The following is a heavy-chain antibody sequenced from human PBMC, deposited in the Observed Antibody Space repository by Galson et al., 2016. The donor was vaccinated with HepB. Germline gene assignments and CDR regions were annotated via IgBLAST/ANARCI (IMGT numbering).Heavy chain of an antibody. CDR1: GFTFKLYT. Sequence: SLRLSCAASGFTFKLYTIHWVRQAPGKGLEWMAVVSYDGTDKYYADSVKGRFTVSRNNSNNTVYLQMNSLRAEDTAVYFCARDWKFGNKWEYGSPFDYWGQGTLVTVSS. CDR2: VSYDGTDK. V-gene: IGHV3-30*04. J-gene: IGHJ4*02. D-gene: IGHD1-26*01. CDR3: ARDWKFGNKWEYGSPFDY.